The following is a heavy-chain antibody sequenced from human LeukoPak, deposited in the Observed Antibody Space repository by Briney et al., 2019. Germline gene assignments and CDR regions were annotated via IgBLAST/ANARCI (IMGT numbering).Heavy chain of an antibody. Sequence: ASVKVSCKASGYTFTTYGISWVRQAPGQGLEWMGWISAYNGNTDYAQKLQGRVTMTTDTSTSTAYMELRSLRSGDTAVYYCAREEQQLVSYWGQGTLVTVSS. CDR3: AREEQQLVSY. D-gene: IGHD6-13*01. CDR1: GYTFTTYG. CDR2: ISAYNGNT. V-gene: IGHV1-18*01. J-gene: IGHJ4*02.